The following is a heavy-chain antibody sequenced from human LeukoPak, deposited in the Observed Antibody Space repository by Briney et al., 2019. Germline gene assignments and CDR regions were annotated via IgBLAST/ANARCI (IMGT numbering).Heavy chain of an antibody. D-gene: IGHD5-12*01. J-gene: IGHJ4*02. CDR3: AKRGYSGYDLDY. Sequence: GGSLSLSCAASGFTFSSYVMHWVRQAPAKGLEWVAGISYDGTNKHYADYVKGRFTISRDNSKNTLFLQMNSLRPEDTAVHYCAKRGYSGYDLDYWGQGTLVTVSS. V-gene: IGHV3-30*18. CDR1: GFTFSSYV. CDR2: ISYDGTNK.